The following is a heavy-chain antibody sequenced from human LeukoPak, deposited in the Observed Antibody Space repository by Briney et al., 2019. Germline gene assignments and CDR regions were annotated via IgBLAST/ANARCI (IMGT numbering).Heavy chain of an antibody. CDR3: ATDQGASPFDY. CDR1: GFTFSSYG. J-gene: IGHJ4*02. D-gene: IGHD4/OR15-4a*01. Sequence: PGRSLRLSCAASGFTFSSYGVHWVRQAPGKGLEWVAVISYDGSNKYYADSVKGRFTISRDNSKNTLYLQMNSLRAEDTAVYYCATDQGASPFDYWGQGTLVTVSS. V-gene: IGHV3-30*03. CDR2: ISYDGSNK.